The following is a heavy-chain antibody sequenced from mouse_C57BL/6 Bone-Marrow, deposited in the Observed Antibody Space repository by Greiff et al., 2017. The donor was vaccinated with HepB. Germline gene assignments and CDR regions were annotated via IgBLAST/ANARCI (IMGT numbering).Heavy chain of an antibody. CDR2: ISYSGST. D-gene: IGHD1-1*01. CDR3: ARIYYYGSSGVWYVDV. Sequence: EVKLQQSGPGLAKPSQTLSLTCSVTGYSITSDYWNWIRKFPGNKLEYMGYISYSGSTYYNPSLKSRISITRDTSKDQYYLQLNSVNTEDTATYYCARIYYYGSSGVWYVDVWGTGTTVTVSS. V-gene: IGHV3-8*01. J-gene: IGHJ1*03. CDR1: GYSITSDY.